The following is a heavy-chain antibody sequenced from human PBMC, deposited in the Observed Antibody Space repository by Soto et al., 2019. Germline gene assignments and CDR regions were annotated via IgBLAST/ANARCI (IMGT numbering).Heavy chain of an antibody. J-gene: IGHJ4*02. CDR3: VREVIGITGTTSAVDY. D-gene: IGHD1-7*01. CDR1: GYTFTSYG. Sequence: ASVKVSCKASGYTFTSYGISWVRQAPGQGLEWMGWISAYNGNTNYAQKLQGRVTMTTDTSTSTAYMELRSLRSDDTAVYYCVREVIGITGTTSAVDYWGQGTLVTVSS. V-gene: IGHV1-18*01. CDR2: ISAYNGNT.